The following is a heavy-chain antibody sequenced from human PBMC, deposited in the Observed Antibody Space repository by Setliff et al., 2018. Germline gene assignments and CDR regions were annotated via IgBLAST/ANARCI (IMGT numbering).Heavy chain of an antibody. CDR1: GGSISRSDSS. Sequence: ETLSLTCSVSGGSISRSDSSWGWIRQPPGKGLEWLGSMYSTGSTYYSPSLRSRVTISVDTSKNQFSLKLTSVTAADTAVYYCARETTMTYYFYYMDVWGKGTTVTVSS. J-gene: IGHJ6*03. D-gene: IGHD4-17*01. V-gene: IGHV4-39*02. CDR3: ARETTMTYYFYYMDV. CDR2: MYSTGST.